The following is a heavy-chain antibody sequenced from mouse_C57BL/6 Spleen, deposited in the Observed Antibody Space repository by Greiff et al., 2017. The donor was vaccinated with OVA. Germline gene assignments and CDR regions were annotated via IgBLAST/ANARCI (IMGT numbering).Heavy chain of an antibody. CDR2: IDPEDGET. J-gene: IGHJ1*03. Sequence: VQLQQSGAELVKPGASVRLSCTASGFNIKDYYMRWVKQRTEQGLEWIGRIDPEDGETKYAPKFQGKATITADTSSSTAYLQLRSLTSEDTAVYYCARSNYYGSSCWYFDVWGTGTTLTVSS. V-gene: IGHV14-2*01. CDR1: GFNIKDYY. CDR3: ARSNYYGSSCWYFDV. D-gene: IGHD1-1*01.